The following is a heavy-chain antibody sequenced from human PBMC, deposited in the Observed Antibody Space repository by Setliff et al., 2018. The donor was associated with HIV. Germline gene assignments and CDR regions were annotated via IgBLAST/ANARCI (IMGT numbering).Heavy chain of an antibody. CDR3: ATYFGELLA. J-gene: IGHJ5*02. CDR2: ITPMFGTT. D-gene: IGHD3-10*01. Sequence: GASVKVSCKTSGGSFSAFSINWVRQAPGQGLEWMGGITPMFGTTHSAQKFRGRVTITADESTTTAYMAFTNLGSDDTAVYFCATYFGELLAWGQGTPVTVSS. CDR1: GGSFSAFS. V-gene: IGHV1-69*13.